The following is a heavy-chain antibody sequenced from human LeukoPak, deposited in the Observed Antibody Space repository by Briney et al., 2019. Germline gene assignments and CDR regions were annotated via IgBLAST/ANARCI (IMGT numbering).Heavy chain of an antibody. CDR1: GFTFSTSA. CDR3: AMDQVRYLRMGYFDY. V-gene: IGHV3-21*01. CDR2: INSESSHI. J-gene: IGHJ4*02. Sequence: GGSLRLSCAASGFTFSTSAMNWVRQVPGKGLEWVSSINSESSHIYYAASVRGRFTISRDNARNSVSLQMDSLRAEDTAVYYCAMDQVRYLRMGYFDYWGQGSLVTVSS. D-gene: IGHD3-16*01.